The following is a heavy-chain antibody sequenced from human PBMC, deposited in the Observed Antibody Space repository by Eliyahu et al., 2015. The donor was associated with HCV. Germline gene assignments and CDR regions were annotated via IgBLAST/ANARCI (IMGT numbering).Heavy chain of an antibody. J-gene: IGHJ4*02. CDR2: INHSGNT. CDR1: GGSFXGYY. D-gene: IGHD5-18*01. V-gene: IGHV4-34*01. Sequence: QVQLQQWGAGLLKPSETLSLTCAVYGGSFXGYYWSWIRQPPGKGLEWIGEINHSGNTNYNPSLKSRVTISVDTSKNQFSLKLSSVTAADTAVYYCARVGYSYGARRLTYFDYWGQGTLVTVSS. CDR3: ARVGYSYGARRLTYFDY.